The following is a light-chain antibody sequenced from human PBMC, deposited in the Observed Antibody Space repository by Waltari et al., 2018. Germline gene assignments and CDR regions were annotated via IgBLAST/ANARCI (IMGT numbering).Light chain of an antibody. V-gene: IGKV3-15*01. CDR3: QQYNSYPWT. J-gene: IGKJ1*01. CDR2: GAS. Sequence: EIVMTQSPATLSVSPGERATLSCRASQSVSSNLAWYQQKSGQAPRLLIYGASTRATGIPARFSGSGSGTEFTLTISSLQSEDFATYYCQQYNSYPWTFGQGTKVEIK. CDR1: QSVSSN.